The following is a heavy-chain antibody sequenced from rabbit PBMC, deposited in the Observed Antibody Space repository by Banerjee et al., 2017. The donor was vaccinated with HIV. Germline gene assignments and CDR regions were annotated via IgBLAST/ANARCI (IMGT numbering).Heavy chain of an antibody. CDR3: ARDAGYAGYSYEYYFNL. V-gene: IGHV1S40*01. CDR1: GFSFSSSYY. J-gene: IGHJ4*01. Sequence: QSLEESGGGLVQPEGSLTLTCTASGFSFSSSYYMCWVRQAPGKGLEWIGCIATGSGTTYYASWAKGRFTISKTSSTTVTLQMTSLTAADTATYFCARDAGYAGYSYEYYFNLWGQGTLVTVS. CDR2: IATGSGTT. D-gene: IGHD8-1*01.